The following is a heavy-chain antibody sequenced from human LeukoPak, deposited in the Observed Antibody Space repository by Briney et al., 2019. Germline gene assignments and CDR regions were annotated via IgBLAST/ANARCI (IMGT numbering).Heavy chain of an antibody. CDR2: IYSGGST. CDR1: GFTVSSNY. J-gene: IGHJ3*02. CDR3: AREGSQKVATRGAFDI. Sequence: GGSRRLSCAASGFTVSSNYMSWVRQAPGKGLEWVSVIYSGGSTYYADSVKGRFTISRDNSKNTLYLQMNSLRAEDTAVYYCAREGSQKVATRGAFDIWGQGTMVTVSS. V-gene: IGHV3-53*01. D-gene: IGHD2-15*01.